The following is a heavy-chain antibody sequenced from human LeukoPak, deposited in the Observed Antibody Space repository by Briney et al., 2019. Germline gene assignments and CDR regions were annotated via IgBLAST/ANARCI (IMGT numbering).Heavy chain of an antibody. J-gene: IGHJ6*02. CDR3: VCSWGVDYYYYGMDV. Sequence: GGSLRLSCAASGFTVSSNYMSWVRQAPGKGLEWVSVIYSGGSTYYADSVKGRFTISRDNSKNTLYLQMNSLKAEDAAVYYCVCSWGVDYYYYGMDVWGQGTTVTVSS. V-gene: IGHV3-53*01. CDR1: GFTVSSNY. CDR2: IYSGGST. D-gene: IGHD3-16*01.